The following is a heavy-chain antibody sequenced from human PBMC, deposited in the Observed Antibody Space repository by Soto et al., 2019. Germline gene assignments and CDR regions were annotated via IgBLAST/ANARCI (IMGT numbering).Heavy chain of an antibody. CDR1: GGTFSSYA. J-gene: IGHJ4*02. CDR3: ARGVRIYYDSSGYYFTFDY. D-gene: IGHD3-22*01. V-gene: IGHV1-69*13. Sequence: SVKVSCKASGGTFSSYAISWVRQAPGQGLEWMGGIIPIFGTANYAQKFQGRVTITADESTSTAYMELSSLRSEDTAVYYCARGVRIYYDSSGYYFTFDYWGQGTLVTVSS. CDR2: IIPIFGTA.